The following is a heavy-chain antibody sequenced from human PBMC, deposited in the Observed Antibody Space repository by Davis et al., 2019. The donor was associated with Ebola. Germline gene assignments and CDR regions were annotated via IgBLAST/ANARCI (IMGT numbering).Heavy chain of an antibody. CDR2: ISSSSSTI. Sequence: GGSLTLSCAASGLTFSSYSMNWVRQAPGKGLEWVSYISSSSSTIYYADSVKGRFTISRDNAKNSLHLQMNSLRDEDTAVYYCARSPIVVANDYWGQGTLVTVSS. J-gene: IGHJ4*02. CDR1: GLTFSSYS. CDR3: ARSPIVVANDY. D-gene: IGHD2-15*01. V-gene: IGHV3-48*02.